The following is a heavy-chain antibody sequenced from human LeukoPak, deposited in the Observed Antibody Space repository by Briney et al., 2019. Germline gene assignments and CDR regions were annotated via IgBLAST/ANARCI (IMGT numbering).Heavy chain of an antibody. CDR1: GFKFDDYE. CDR3: ARVPGSHYYYYYMDV. V-gene: IGHV3-20*01. CDR2: ISRSGRAT. Sequence: GGSLTLSCAASGFKFDDYEMSWVRQVPGKGLEYVSGISRSGRATGYGDSVKGRFTISRDNAKNSLFLQMTSLRAEDTALYHCARVPGSHYYYYYMDVWGKGAAVTVSS. J-gene: IGHJ6*03.